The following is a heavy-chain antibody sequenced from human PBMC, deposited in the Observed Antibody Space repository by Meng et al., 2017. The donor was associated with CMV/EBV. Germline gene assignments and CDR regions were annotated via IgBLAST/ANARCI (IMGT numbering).Heavy chain of an antibody. CDR2: ITNSGNTI. J-gene: IGHJ3*02. CDR1: GFTFSSYE. V-gene: IGHV3-48*03. CDR3: ARKRSQVSGSAFDI. D-gene: IGHD3-10*01. Sequence: GESLKISCAASGFTFSSYEMNWVRQAPGKGLEWVSYITNSGNTIYDADSVKGRFSISRDNARNSLYLQMNSLRAEDTAVYYCARKRSQVSGSAFDIWGHGTMVTVSS.